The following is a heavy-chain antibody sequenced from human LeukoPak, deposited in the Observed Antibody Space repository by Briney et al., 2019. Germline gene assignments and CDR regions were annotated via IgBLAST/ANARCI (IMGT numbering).Heavy chain of an antibody. J-gene: IGHJ3*01. D-gene: IGHD4-17*01. CDR1: GLTFSSHW. V-gene: IGHV3-7*01. CDR2: IKQDGSEK. Sequence: PGGSLRLSCAASGLTFSSHWMSWVRQAPGKGLEWVANIKQDGSEKYYVESVKGRFTISRDNAKNSLFLQMNSLRDEDTAVYYCTRVRGTYGRAFDVWGQGTMVSVSS. CDR3: TRVRGTYGRAFDV.